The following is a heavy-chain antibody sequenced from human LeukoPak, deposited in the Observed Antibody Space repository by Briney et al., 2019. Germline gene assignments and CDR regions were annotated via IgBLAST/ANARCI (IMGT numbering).Heavy chain of an antibody. V-gene: IGHV4-34*01. J-gene: IGHJ5*02. CDR2: INHSGST. CDR3: ARVGSRIAARPYNWFDP. D-gene: IGHD6-6*01. CDR1: GGSFSGYY. Sequence: PSETLSLTCAVYGGSFSGYYWSWIRQPPGKGLEWIGEINHSGSTNYNPSLKSRVTISVDASKNQFSLKLSSVTAADTAVYYCARVGSRIAARPYNWFDPWGQGTLVTVSS.